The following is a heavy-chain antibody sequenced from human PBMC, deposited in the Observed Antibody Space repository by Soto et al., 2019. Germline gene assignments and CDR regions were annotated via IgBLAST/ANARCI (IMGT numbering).Heavy chain of an antibody. J-gene: IGHJ3*02. Sequence: GASVNVSCKSSGFTFTSSAMQWVRQARGQRLEWIGWIVVGSGNTNYAQKFQERVTITRDMSTSTAYMELSSLRSEDTAVYYCATLLEEVKDAQDAFDIWGQGTMVT. V-gene: IGHV1-58*02. D-gene: IGHD3-10*01. CDR1: GFTFTSSA. CDR3: ATLLEEVKDAQDAFDI. CDR2: IVVGSGNT.